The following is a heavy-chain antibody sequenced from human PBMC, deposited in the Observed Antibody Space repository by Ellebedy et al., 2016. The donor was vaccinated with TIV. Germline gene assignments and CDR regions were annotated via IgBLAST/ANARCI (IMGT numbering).Heavy chain of an antibody. CDR3: ARGRTYCSGSDFDH. D-gene: IGHD3-10*01. V-gene: IGHV1-18*04. J-gene: IGHJ4*02. CDR1: GYTFRSDG. CDR2: ISAYNGNT. Sequence: AASVKVSCKASGYTFRSDGISWVRQAPGQGLEWMGWISAYNGNTNYAQKLQGRVTMTTDTSTSTAYMELRSLRSDDTAVYYCARGRTYCSGSDFDHWGQGTLVTVSS.